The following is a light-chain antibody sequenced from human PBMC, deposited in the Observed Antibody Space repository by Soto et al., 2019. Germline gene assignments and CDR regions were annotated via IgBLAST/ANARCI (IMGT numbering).Light chain of an antibody. J-gene: IGKJ2*01. CDR1: QSVGTN. Sequence: EIEMTQSPATLSVSPGERVTLSSRASQSVGTNLAWYQQKPGQAPRLLILGASTRASGIPAKFSGSGSGTEFTLSIGSLQSEDFASYYCQQYDNWPPRWTFGQGTKV. CDR2: GAS. CDR3: QQYDNWPPRWT. V-gene: IGKV3-15*01.